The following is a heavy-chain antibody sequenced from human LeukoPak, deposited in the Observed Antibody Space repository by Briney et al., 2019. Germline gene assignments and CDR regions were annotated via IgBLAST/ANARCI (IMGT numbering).Heavy chain of an antibody. Sequence: SVKVSCKASGGTFSSYAISWVRQAPGQGLEWMGGIIPIFGTANYAQKFQGRVTITADESTSTAYMELSSLRSEDTAVYYCALGGPFWSGRNWFDLWGQGTLVTVSS. CDR3: ALGGPFWSGRNWFDL. V-gene: IGHV1-69*01. J-gene: IGHJ5*02. D-gene: IGHD3-3*01. CDR2: IIPIFGTA. CDR1: GGTFSSYA.